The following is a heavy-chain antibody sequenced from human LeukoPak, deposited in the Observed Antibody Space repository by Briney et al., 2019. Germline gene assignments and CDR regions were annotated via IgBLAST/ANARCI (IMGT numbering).Heavy chain of an antibody. D-gene: IGHD2-2*01. V-gene: IGHV3-23*01. CDR1: GFTFSNYA. CDR2: VGGSCVKT. CDR3: AKRGDCSGTCTYDY. Sequence: GGSLRLSCAASGFTFSNYAIHWVRQAPGEGLEWVSIVGGSCVKTYYADSVKGRFTISRDNSKNTVYLQMNSLRAEDTAVYYCAKRGDCSGTCTYDYWGQGTLVTVSS. J-gene: IGHJ4*02.